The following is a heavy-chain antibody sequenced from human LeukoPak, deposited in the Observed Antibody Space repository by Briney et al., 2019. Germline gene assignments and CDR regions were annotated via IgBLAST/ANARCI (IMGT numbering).Heavy chain of an antibody. CDR2: ISYDGSNK. V-gene: IGHV3-30*18. CDR3: AKDFDGVFDY. J-gene: IGHJ4*02. CDR1: GFTLSSYS. D-gene: IGHD3-10*01. Sequence: HPGGSLRLSCAASGFTLSSYSMNWVRQAPGKGLEWVAVISYDGSNKYYADSVKGRFTISRDNSKNTLYLQMNSLRAEDTAVYYCAKDFDGVFDYWGQGTLVTVSS.